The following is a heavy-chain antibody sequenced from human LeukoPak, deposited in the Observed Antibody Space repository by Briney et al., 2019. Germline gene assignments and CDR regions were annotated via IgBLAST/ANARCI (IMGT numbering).Heavy chain of an antibody. CDR1: GGSISSYF. V-gene: IGHV4-59*08. D-gene: IGHD2-15*01. J-gene: IGHJ4*02. CDR3: ARHYCSGGNCYYFDH. Sequence: SETLSLTCTVSGGSISSYFWSWIRQPPGQGLEWIGFIYYRGTSKYNSSLMSRVTMSVDTSKNQVSLKLSSVTAADTAVYYCARHYCSGGNCYYFDHWGQGTLLTVSS. CDR2: IYYRGTS.